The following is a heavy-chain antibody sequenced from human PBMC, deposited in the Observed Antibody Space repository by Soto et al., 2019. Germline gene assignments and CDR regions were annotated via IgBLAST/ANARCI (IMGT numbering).Heavy chain of an antibody. CDR3: ATKGYSSSYYNIRNYWFDP. CDR2: FDPEDGET. V-gene: IGHV1-24*01. Sequence: ASVKVSCKVSGYTLTELSMHWVRQAPGKGLEWMGGFDPEDGETIYAQKFQGRVTMTEDTSTDTAYMELSSLRSEDTAVYFCATKGYSSSYYNIRNYWFDPWGQGTLVTVSS. CDR1: GYTLTELS. J-gene: IGHJ5*02. D-gene: IGHD6-13*01.